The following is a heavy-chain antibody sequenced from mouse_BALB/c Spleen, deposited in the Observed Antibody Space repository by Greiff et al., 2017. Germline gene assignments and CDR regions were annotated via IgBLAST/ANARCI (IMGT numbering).Heavy chain of an antibody. D-gene: IGHD2-3*01. CDR3: ARDGWFLAMDY. CDR1: GFTFSSYA. V-gene: IGHV5-9-4*01. Sequence: EVQRVESGGGLVKPGGSLKLSCAASGFTFSSYAMSWVRQSPEKRLEWVAEISSGGSYTYYPDTVTGRFTISRDNAKNTLYLEMSSLRSEDTAMYYCARDGWFLAMDYWGQGTSVTVSS. J-gene: IGHJ4*01. CDR2: ISSGGSYT.